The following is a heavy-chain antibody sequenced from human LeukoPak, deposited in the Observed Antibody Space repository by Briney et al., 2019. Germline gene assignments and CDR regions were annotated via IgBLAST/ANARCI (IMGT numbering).Heavy chain of an antibody. CDR1: GYTFTSHD. Sequence: GASVKVSCKASGYTFTSHDINWVRQATGQGLEWMGWMNPNSGNTGYAQKFQGRVTMTRDTSMNTAYMELHSLRSQDTAVYYCARVYSGRYYRPLGFDYWGQGTLVTVSS. CDR3: ARVYSGRYYRPLGFDY. CDR2: MNPNSGNT. J-gene: IGHJ4*02. D-gene: IGHD1-26*01. V-gene: IGHV1-8*01.